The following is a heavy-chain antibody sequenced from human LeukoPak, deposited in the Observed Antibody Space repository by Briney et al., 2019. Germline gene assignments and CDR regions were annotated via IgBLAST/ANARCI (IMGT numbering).Heavy chain of an antibody. J-gene: IGHJ3*02. CDR3: ARDVELRFLEWPHAFDI. D-gene: IGHD3-3*01. Sequence: GGSLRLSCAASGFTFSSYSMNWVRQAPGKGLEWVSSISSSSSYIYYADSVKGRFTISRDNAKNSLYLQMNSLRAEDTAVYYCARDVELRFLEWPHAFDIWGQGTMVTVSS. V-gene: IGHV3-21*01. CDR1: GFTFSSYS. CDR2: ISSSSSYI.